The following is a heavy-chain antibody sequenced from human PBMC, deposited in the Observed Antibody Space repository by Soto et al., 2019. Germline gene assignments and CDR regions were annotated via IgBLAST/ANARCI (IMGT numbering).Heavy chain of an antibody. D-gene: IGHD2-15*01. CDR1: GFTFSSYG. CDR3: ARDWGRYCSGGSCYSNCCGMDV. J-gene: IGHJ6*02. Sequence: QVQLVESGGGVVQPGRSLRLSCAASGFTFSSYGMHWVRQAPGKGLEWVAGIWYDGSNKYYADSVKGRFTISRDNSKNTLYLQMNSLRAEDTAVYYCARDWGRYCSGGSCYSNCCGMDVWGQGTTVTVSS. CDR2: IWYDGSNK. V-gene: IGHV3-33*01.